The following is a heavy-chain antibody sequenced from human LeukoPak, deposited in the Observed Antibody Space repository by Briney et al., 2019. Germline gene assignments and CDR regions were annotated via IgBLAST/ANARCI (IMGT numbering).Heavy chain of an antibody. CDR3: ARPISIAAADYYFDY. CDR2: IYPGDSDT. CDR1: GYSFTSYW. V-gene: IGHV5-51*01. J-gene: IGHJ4*02. D-gene: IGHD6-13*01. Sequence: GESLKISCKGSGYSFTSYWIGWVRQMPGKGLEWMGIIYPGDSDTRYSPSFQGQVTISAGKSISTAYLQWSSLKASDTAMYYCARPISIAAADYYFDYWGQGTLVTVSS.